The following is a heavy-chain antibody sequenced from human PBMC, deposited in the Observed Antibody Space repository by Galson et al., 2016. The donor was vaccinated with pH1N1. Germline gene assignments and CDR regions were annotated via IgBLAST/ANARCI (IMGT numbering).Heavy chain of an antibody. CDR3: ARAIGSRPAY. D-gene: IGHD6-6*01. V-gene: IGHV3-7*01. J-gene: IGHJ4*02. CDR1: GFTFSNYW. CDR2: IKEDGSET. Sequence: SLRLSCTASGFTFSNYWMHWVRQVPGKGLEWVANIKEDGSETYYVGSVRGRFTISRDNAKNSLYLQMNSLRDEDTALYYCARAIGSRPAYWGQGTLVTVSS.